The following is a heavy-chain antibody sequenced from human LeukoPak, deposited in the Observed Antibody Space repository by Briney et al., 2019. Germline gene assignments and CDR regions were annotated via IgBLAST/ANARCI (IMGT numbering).Heavy chain of an antibody. CDR3: ARHNTPEYYDILTASRNPSYYYGMDV. Sequence: TSETLSLTCTVSGGSISSSSYYWGWIRQPPGKGLEWIGSIYYSGSTYYNPSLKSRVTISVDTSKSQVSLKLTSVTAADTAVYYCARHNTPEYYDILTASRNPSYYYGMDVWGQGTTVTVSS. J-gene: IGHJ6*02. V-gene: IGHV4-39*01. CDR2: IYYSGST. D-gene: IGHD3-9*01. CDR1: GGSISSSSYY.